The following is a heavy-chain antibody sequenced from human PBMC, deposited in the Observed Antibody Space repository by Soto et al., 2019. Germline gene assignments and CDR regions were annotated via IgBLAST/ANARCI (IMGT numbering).Heavy chain of an antibody. CDR3: ARQGIGNYFDY. V-gene: IGHV4-39*01. D-gene: IGHD1-26*01. CDR1: VGSISSSSYY. J-gene: IGHJ4*02. CDR2: IYYSGST. Sequence: PSETLSLTCTVSVGSISSSSYYWGWIRQPPGKGLEWIGSIYYSGSTYYNPSLKSRVTISVDTSKNQFSLKLSSVTAADTAVYYCARQGIGNYFDYWGQGTLVTVSS.